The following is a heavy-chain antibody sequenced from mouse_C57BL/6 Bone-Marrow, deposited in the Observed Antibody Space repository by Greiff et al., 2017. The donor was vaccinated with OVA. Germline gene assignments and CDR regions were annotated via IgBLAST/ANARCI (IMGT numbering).Heavy chain of an antibody. CDR1: GYTFTSYW. J-gene: IGHJ1*03. Sequence: QVHVKQPGTELVKPGASVKLSCKASGYTFTSYWMHWVKQRPGQGLEWIGNINPSNGGTNYNEKFKSKATLTVDKSSSTAYMQLSSLTSEDSAVDYCARGVVAHWYFDVWGTGTTVTVSS. D-gene: IGHD1-1*01. CDR3: ARGVVAHWYFDV. V-gene: IGHV1-53*01. CDR2: INPSNGGT.